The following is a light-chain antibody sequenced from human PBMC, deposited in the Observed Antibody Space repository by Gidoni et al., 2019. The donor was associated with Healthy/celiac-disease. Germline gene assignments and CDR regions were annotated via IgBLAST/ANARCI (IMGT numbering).Light chain of an antibody. CDR2: AAS. CDR3: QQYYSFPLT. J-gene: IGKJ4*01. Sequence: IWMTQSPSLLSASTGDRVTISCRISHVISSYLAWYQQKPGKAPELLIYAASNLQSGVPSRFSGSGSGTDFTLTISCLPSEDFATYYCQQYYSFPLTFGGGTKVEIK. CDR1: HVISSY. V-gene: IGKV1D-8*01.